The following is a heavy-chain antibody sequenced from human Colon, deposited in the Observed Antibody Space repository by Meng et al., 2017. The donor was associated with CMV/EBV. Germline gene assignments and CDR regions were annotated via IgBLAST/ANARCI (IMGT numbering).Heavy chain of an antibody. J-gene: IGHJ6*02. V-gene: IGHV1-2*02. CDR3: ARAVADTYGMDV. Sequence: ASVKVSCKASGYTGYYIHWVRQAPGQGLEWMGWFNRDSDSIRYAQKFQGRVTMTGDTSINTVYMELNSLRSDDTAVYYCARAVADTYGMDVWGQGTTVTVSS. CDR2: FNRDSDSI. CDR1: GYTGYY. D-gene: IGHD6-19*01.